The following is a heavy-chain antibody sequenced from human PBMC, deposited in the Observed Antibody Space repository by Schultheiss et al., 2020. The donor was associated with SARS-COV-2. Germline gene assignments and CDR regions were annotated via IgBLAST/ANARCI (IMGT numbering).Heavy chain of an antibody. Sequence: GSLRLSCTVSGGSISSSSYYWGWIRQPPGKGLEWIGSIYYSGSTYYNPSLKSRVTISVDTSKNQFSLKLSSVTAADTAVYYCARIIRFLEWLFDYWGQGTLVTVSS. CDR3: ARIIRFLEWLFDY. CDR2: IYYSGST. D-gene: IGHD3-3*01. CDR1: GGSISSSSYY. J-gene: IGHJ4*02. V-gene: IGHV4-39*07.